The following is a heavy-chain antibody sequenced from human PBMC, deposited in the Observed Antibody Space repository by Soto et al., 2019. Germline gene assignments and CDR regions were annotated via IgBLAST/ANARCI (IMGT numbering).Heavy chain of an antibody. CDR1: DGYIRGYY. V-gene: IGHV4-34*01. D-gene: IGHD6-6*01. Sequence: TSQTMPDPCAVDDGYIRGYYGSCLRQPPGKGLEWIGEINHSGSTNYNPSLKSRVTISVDTSKNQFSLKLSSVTAADTAVYYCARGFRYSSSLYRPDYYYGMDVWGQGTTVTVSS. CDR3: ARGFRYSSSLYRPDYYYGMDV. J-gene: IGHJ6*02. CDR2: INHSGST.